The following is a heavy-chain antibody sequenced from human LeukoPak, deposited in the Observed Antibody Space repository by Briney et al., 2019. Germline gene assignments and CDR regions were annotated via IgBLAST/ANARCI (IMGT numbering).Heavy chain of an antibody. D-gene: IGHD1-7*01. J-gene: IGHJ5*02. CDR3: AKCSETETTRWFDH. CDR2: INPSGTT. CDR1: GYTFTSYC. Sequence: ASVKVSCKASGYTFTSYCLHWVRQAPGQGLEWMGLINPSGTTTYAQNFQGRVTMTRDTSASTAYMELSSLRSDDTAVYYCAKCSETETTRWFDHWGQGTLVTVSS. V-gene: IGHV1-46*01.